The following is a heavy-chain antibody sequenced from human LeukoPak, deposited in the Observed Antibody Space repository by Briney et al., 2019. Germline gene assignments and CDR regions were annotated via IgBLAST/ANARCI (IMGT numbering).Heavy chain of an antibody. CDR3: SGSVTMPS. D-gene: IGHD3-10*01. CDR2: ISWNSGSI. J-gene: IGHJ4*02. CDR1: GFTFDDYA. V-gene: IGHV3-9*01. Sequence: GGSLRLSCAASGFTFDDYAMHWVRQAPGKGLEWVSGISWNSGSIGYADSVKGRFTISRDNSKNTLYLQMNSLRAEDTAVYYCSGSVTMPSWGQGTLVTVSS.